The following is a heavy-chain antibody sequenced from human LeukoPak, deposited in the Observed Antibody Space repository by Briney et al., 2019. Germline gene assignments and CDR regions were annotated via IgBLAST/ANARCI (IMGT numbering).Heavy chain of an antibody. D-gene: IGHD6-19*01. CDR3: ARQRSGWYFDY. J-gene: IGHJ4*02. Sequence: GESLKISCKGSGYSFTTYWISWVRQMPGKGLEWMGIIYPGDSDTRYSPSFQGQVTISADKSISTAYLHWSSLKASDTAMYYCARQRSGWYFDYWGQGTLVTVSS. CDR2: IYPGDSDT. V-gene: IGHV5-51*01. CDR1: GYSFTTYW.